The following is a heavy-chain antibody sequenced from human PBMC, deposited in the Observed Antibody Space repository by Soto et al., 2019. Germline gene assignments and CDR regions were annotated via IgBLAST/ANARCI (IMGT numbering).Heavy chain of an antibody. CDR1: GYSFTSYW. D-gene: IGHD3-22*01. V-gene: IGHV5-51*01. CDR3: AREPPRRNPADSSGSATYGMDL. J-gene: IGHJ6*02. CDR2: IYPGDSDT. Sequence: GESLKISCKGSGYSFTSYWIGWVRQMPGKGLEWMGIIYPGDSDTRYSPSFQGQVTISADKSISTAYLQWSSLKASDTAMYYCAREPPRRNPADSSGSATYGMDLWGQGTTVTVS.